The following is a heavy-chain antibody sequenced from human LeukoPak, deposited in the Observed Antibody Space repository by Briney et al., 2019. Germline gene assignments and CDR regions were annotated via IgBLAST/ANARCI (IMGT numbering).Heavy chain of an antibody. J-gene: IGHJ6*04. CDR1: GFTFSSYA. D-gene: IGHD3-10*02. V-gene: IGHV3-23*01. Sequence: GGSLRLSCAASGFTFSSYAMSWVRQAPGKGLEWVSAISGSIGSTYYADSVKGRFTISRDNAKNSLYLQMNSLRAEDTAVYYCAELGITMIGGVWGKGTTVTISS. CDR2: ISGSIGST. CDR3: AELGITMIGGV.